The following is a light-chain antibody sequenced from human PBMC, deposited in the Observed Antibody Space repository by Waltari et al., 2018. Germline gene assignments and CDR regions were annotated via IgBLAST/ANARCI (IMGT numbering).Light chain of an antibody. CDR3: QQYGSSLLT. V-gene: IGKV3-20*01. Sequence: EIVLMQSPGTLSLSPGERATLSCRASRSFSSSSLAWYQQKPGQAPRLLIHGASSRATGIPDRFSGSGSGTDFTLTISRLEPEDFAVYYCQQYGSSLLTFGGGTKVEIK. CDR1: RSFSSSS. CDR2: GAS. J-gene: IGKJ4*01.